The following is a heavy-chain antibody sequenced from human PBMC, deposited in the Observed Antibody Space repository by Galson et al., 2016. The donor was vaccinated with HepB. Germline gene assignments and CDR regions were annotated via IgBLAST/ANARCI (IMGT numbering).Heavy chain of an antibody. CDR1: GLTFDDYA. CDR2: INWNSNTI. D-gene: IGHD3-9*01. CDR3: AKGNGCVASAGFFDS. V-gene: IGHV3-9*01. J-gene: IGHJ5*01. Sequence: SLRLSCAVSGLTFDDYAMFWVRQAPGKGLEWVSGINWNSNTIIYADSVRGRFTVSRDNAKNSLYLEMKSLRADDTALYYCAKGNGCVASAGFFDSWGQVTLVSVAS.